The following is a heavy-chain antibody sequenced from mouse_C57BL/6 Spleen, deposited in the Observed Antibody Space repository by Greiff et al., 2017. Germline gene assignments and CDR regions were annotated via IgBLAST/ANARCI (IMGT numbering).Heavy chain of an antibody. J-gene: IGHJ4*01. D-gene: IGHD2-2*01. CDR1: GFSFNTYA. CDR3: VSGFYYAMDY. V-gene: IGHV10-1*01. CDR2: IRSKSNNYAT. Sequence: DVKLQESGGGLVQPKGSLKLSCAASGFSFNTYAMNWVRQAPGKGLEWVARIRSKSNNYATYYADSVKDRFTISRDDSESMLYLQMNNLKTEDTAMYYCVSGFYYAMDYWGQGTSVTVSS.